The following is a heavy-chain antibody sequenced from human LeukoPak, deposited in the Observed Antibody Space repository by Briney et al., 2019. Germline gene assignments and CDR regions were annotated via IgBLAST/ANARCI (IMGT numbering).Heavy chain of an antibody. D-gene: IGHD3-22*01. J-gene: IGHJ4*02. Sequence: GASVKVSCKASGYTFTGYYMHWVRQAPGQGLEWMGRINPNSGGTNYAQKFQGRVTMTRDTSSSKAYMELSRLRSDDTAVYYCAREGYYYDSSGYTIEIDYWGQGTLVTVSS. CDR3: AREGYYYDSSGYTIEIDY. CDR2: INPNSGGT. V-gene: IGHV1-2*06. CDR1: GYTFTGYY.